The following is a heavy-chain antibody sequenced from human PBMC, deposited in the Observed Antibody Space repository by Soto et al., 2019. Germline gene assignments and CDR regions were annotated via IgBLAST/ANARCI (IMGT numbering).Heavy chain of an antibody. V-gene: IGHV4-39*02. D-gene: IGHD1-26*01. CDR1: GDSITSTFYY. Sequence: ASETLCLTCSVSGDSITSTFYYWGWIRQPPGKGLEWIGTIYYSGSTYYNPSLKSRVTVSVDTSKNHFSLSLYSVTAADTALYFCARWNSWFGGSYVDCWGQGALVTVSS. CDR3: ARWNSWFGGSYVDC. CDR2: IYYSGST. J-gene: IGHJ4*02.